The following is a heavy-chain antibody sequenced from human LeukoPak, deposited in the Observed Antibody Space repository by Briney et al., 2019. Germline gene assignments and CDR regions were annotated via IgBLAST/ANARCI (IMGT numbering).Heavy chain of an antibody. D-gene: IGHD3-9*01. CDR2: INTNTGNP. CDR3: ASFLTGYYGYYFDY. V-gene: IGHV7-4-1*02. J-gene: IGHJ4*02. CDR1: GYTFTSYD. Sequence: ASVKVSCKASGYTFTSYDINWVRQATGQGLEWMGWINTNTGNPTYAQGFTGRFVFSLDTSVSTAYLQISSLKAEDTAVYYCASFLTGYYGYYFDYWGQGTLVTVSS.